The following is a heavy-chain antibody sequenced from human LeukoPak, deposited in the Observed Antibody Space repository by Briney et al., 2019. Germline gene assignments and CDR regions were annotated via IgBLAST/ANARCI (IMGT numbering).Heavy chain of an antibody. CDR2: IDYSGST. CDR1: GGSISSSSYY. D-gene: IGHD5-18*01. V-gene: IGHV4-39*07. Sequence: KTSETLSLTCTVSGGSISSSSYYWGWIRQPPGKGLEWIGTIDYSGSTYYNPSLKRRVTISVDTSKNQFSLKLSSVTAADTAVYYCAGGQKYRNGYTVTELGSGYFDYWGQGTLVTVSS. CDR3: AGGQKYRNGYTVTELGSGYFDY. J-gene: IGHJ4*02.